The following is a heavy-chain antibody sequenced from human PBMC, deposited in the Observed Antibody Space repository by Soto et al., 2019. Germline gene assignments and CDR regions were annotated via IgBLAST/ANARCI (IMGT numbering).Heavy chain of an antibody. CDR3: ARDRVESGYPEYFQH. V-gene: IGHV3-53*01. CDR2: IYSGGST. CDR1: GFTVSSNY. Sequence: EVQLVESGGGLIQPGGSLRLSCAASGFTVSSNYMSWVRQAPGKGLEWVSVIYSGGSTYYADSVKGRFTISRDNSKNPLYLQMNSLRPEDTAVYYCARDRVESGYPEYFQHWGQGTRVTVAS. J-gene: IGHJ1*01. D-gene: IGHD3-22*01.